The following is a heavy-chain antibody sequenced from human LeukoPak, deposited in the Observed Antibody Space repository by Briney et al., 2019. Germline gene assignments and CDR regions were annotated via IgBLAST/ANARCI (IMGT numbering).Heavy chain of an antibody. CDR1: GYSISSGYY. CDR3: ARGGLDYFDS. J-gene: IGHJ4*02. Sequence: SETLSLTCTVSGYSISSGYYWGWIRQPPGRGLEWIATISHSGSTYYNPSLKSQVTISVDTSKNQFSLKLSSVTAADTAVYYCARGGLDYFDSWGQGTLVTVSS. D-gene: IGHD6-19*01. V-gene: IGHV4-38-2*02. CDR2: ISHSGST.